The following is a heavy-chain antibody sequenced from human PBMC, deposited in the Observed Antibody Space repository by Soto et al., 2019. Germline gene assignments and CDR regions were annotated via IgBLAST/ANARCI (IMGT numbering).Heavy chain of an antibody. J-gene: IGHJ6*03. Sequence: ASVKVSCKASGYTFTSYGISWVRQAPGQGLEWMGWISAYNGNTNYAQKLQGRVTMTTDTSTSTAYMELRSLRSDDTAVYYCARSRSSTSCYDLCDYYYYMDVWGKGTTVTVSS. D-gene: IGHD2-2*01. CDR1: GYTFTSYG. CDR2: ISAYNGNT. V-gene: IGHV1-18*01. CDR3: ARSRSSTSCYDLCDYYYYMDV.